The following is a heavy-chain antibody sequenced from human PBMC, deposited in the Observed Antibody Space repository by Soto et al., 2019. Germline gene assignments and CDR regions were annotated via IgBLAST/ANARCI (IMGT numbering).Heavy chain of an antibody. V-gene: IGHV3-30*18. J-gene: IGHJ4*02. CDR2: ISYDGGDK. Sequence: GGSLRLSCAASGFTFGSYGMHWVRQAPGKGLEWVAIISYDGGDKYYADSVKGRFTVSRDNSKNTLYLQVHSLRAEDTAVYYCSKGAAVRIDFWGQGTLVTVSS. CDR3: SKGAAVRIDF. D-gene: IGHD6-13*01. CDR1: GFTFGSYG.